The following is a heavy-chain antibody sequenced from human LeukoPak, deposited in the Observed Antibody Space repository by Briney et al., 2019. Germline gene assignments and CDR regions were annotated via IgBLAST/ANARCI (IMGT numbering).Heavy chain of an antibody. CDR3: AILPQFGPFGELSQVPS. J-gene: IGHJ5*02. V-gene: IGHV5-51*01. Sequence: PGVSLKISCKGSGYSFTSYWIGWVRQMPGKGLEWMGIIYPGDSDTRYSPSFQGQVTISADKSISTAYLQWSSLKASDTAMYYCAILPQFGPFGELSQVPSWGQGTLVTVSS. D-gene: IGHD3-10*01. CDR1: GYSFTSYW. CDR2: IYPGDSDT.